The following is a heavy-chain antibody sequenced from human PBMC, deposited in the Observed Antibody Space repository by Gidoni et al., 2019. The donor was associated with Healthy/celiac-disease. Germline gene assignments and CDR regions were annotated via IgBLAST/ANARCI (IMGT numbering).Heavy chain of an antibody. CDR3: VKDGGLRFLEWFFDY. J-gene: IGHJ4*02. V-gene: IGHV3-64D*06. CDR2: ISSNGGST. CDR1: GFTFSSNA. Sequence: EVQLVESGGGLVQHGGSLRPPCSASGFTFSSNAMHWVRQAPGKGLEYVSAISSNGGSTYYADSVKGRFTISRDNSKNTLYLQMSSLRAEDTAVYYCVKDGGLRFLEWFFDYWGQGTLVTVSS. D-gene: IGHD3-3*01.